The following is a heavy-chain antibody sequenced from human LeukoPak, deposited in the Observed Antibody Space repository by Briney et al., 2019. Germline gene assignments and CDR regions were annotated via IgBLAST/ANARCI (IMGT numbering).Heavy chain of an antibody. J-gene: IGHJ5*02. CDR1: GGSISSYY. CDR3: ARDLELSEEGGFDP. D-gene: IGHD3-16*02. Sequence: SETLSLTCTVSGGSISSYYWSWIRQPPGKGLEWIGYIYYSGSTNYNPSLKSRVTISVDTSKNQFSLQLNSVTPEDTAVYYCARDLELSEEGGFDPWGQGTLVTVSS. CDR2: IYYSGST. V-gene: IGHV4-59*12.